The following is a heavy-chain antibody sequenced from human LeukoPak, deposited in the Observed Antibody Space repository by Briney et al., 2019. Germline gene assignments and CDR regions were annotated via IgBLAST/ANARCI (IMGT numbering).Heavy chain of an antibody. D-gene: IGHD6-19*01. Sequence: PGGSLRLSCAASGFTFSDYYMSWIRQAPGKGLEGVSYISSSGDTIYYADSVKGRFTVSRDNAKNSLYLQMDSLRAEDTAVYYCARSSGSSGGIDYWGQGTLVTVSS. V-gene: IGHV3-11*04. J-gene: IGHJ4*02. CDR3: ARSSGSSGGIDY. CDR1: GFTFSDYY. CDR2: ISSSGDTI.